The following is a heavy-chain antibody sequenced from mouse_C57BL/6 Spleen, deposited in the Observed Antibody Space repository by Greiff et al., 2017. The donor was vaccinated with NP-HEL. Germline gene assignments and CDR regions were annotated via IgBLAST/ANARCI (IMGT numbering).Heavy chain of an antibody. CDR1: GFTFSDYY. J-gene: IGHJ4*01. Sequence: EVMLVESEGGLVQPGSSMKLSCTASGFTFSDYYMAWVRQVPEKGLEWVANINYDGSSTYYLDSLKSRFIISRDNAKNILYLQMSSLKSEDTATYYCARERDGYYYYAMDYWGQGTSVTVSS. D-gene: IGHD2-3*01. CDR3: ARERDGYYYYAMDY. V-gene: IGHV5-16*01. CDR2: INYDGSST.